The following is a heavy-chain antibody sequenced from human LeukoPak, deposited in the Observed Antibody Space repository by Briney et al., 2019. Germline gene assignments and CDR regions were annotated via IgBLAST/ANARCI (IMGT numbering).Heavy chain of an antibody. D-gene: IGHD4-17*01. Sequence: PSETLSLTCTVSGGSISSYYWSWIRQPPGKGLEWIGYIYYSGSTNYNPSLKSRVTISVDTSKNQFSLKLSSVTAADTAVYYCARDQCDYVYFDYWGQGTLVTVSS. CDR2: IYYSGST. J-gene: IGHJ4*02. CDR3: ARDQCDYVYFDY. V-gene: IGHV4-59*01. CDR1: GGSISSYY.